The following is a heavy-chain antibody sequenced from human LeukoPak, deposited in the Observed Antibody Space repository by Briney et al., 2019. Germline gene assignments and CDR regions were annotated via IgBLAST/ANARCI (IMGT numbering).Heavy chain of an antibody. V-gene: IGHV4-34*01. CDR2: IYHTGST. Sequence: SETLSLTCAVYGGSFSGYYWSWIRQPPGQGLEWIGEIYHTGSTNYNPSLTSRVTISIDMSKNQFSLNLNSVTVADTAVYYCARGGTGDLPYWGQGTLVTVSS. CDR1: GGSFSGYY. CDR3: ARGGTGDLPY. D-gene: IGHD7-27*01. J-gene: IGHJ4*02.